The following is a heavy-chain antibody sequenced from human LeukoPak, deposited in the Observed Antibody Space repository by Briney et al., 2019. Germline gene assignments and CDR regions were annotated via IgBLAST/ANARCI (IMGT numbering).Heavy chain of an antibody. CDR2: INPSGGST. CDR3: ARVSWDQRPHYYYMDV. Sequence: GASVKVSCKASGYTFTGYYMHWVRQAPGQGLEWMGWINPSGGSTSYAQKFQGRVTMTRDTSTSTVYMELSSLRSEDTAVYYCARVSWDQRPHYYYMDVWGKGTTVTISS. J-gene: IGHJ6*03. V-gene: IGHV1-46*01. CDR1: GYTFTGYY. D-gene: IGHD1-26*01.